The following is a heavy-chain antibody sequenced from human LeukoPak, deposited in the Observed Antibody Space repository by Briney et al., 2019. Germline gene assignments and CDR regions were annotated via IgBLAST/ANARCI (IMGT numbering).Heavy chain of an antibody. CDR3: ARAPVLRFLEWLSHYFDY. Sequence: ASVKVSCKASGYTFTSCDINWVRQATGQGLEWMGWMNPNSGNTGYAQKFQGRVTMTRNTSISTAYMELSSLRSEDTAVYYCARAPVLRFLEWLSHYFDYWGQGTLVTVSS. CDR2: MNPNSGNT. J-gene: IGHJ4*02. V-gene: IGHV1-8*01. D-gene: IGHD3-3*01. CDR1: GYTFTSCD.